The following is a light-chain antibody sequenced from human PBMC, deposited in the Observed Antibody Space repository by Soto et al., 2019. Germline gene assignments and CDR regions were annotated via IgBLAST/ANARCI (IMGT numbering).Light chain of an antibody. J-gene: IGKJ4*01. V-gene: IGKV1-9*01. CDR1: QGISSY. CDR2: AAS. Sequence: DIQLTQSPSFLSASLGDSVTITCRASQGISSYLAWYQQKPGKDPKLLIYAASTLQSGVPSRFSGSGSGTEFTLTLSSLQTEELATYDCQQLNSYPLPFGGRAKVEIK. CDR3: QQLNSYPLP.